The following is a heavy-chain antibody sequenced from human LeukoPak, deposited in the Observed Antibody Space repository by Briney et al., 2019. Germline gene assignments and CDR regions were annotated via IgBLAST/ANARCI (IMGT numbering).Heavy chain of an antibody. J-gene: IGHJ4*02. CDR3: AKAEDSSGYSACVW. V-gene: IGHV3-30*18. Sequence: PGGSLRLSCAASGFTFSSYGMHWVCQAPGKGLEWVAVISYDGSNKYYADSVKGRFTISRDNSKNTLYLQMNSLRAEDTAVYYCAKAEDSSGYSACVWWGQGTLVTVSS. CDR1: GFTFSSYG. CDR2: ISYDGSNK. D-gene: IGHD3-22*01.